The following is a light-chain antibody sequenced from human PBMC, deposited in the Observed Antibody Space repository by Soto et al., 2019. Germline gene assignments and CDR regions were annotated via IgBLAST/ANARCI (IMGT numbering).Light chain of an antibody. CDR2: GSS. CDR1: QSVSNN. CDR3: LQYNNWPPIT. J-gene: IGKJ5*01. Sequence: VMTQSPETWSAPTGERATLSCRASQSVSNNLAWYQQKPGQAPRLLVYGSSSRATDIPARFSGSGSGTDFTLTISSLQSEDFAVYYCLQYNNWPPITFGQGTRLEIK. V-gene: IGKV3-15*01.